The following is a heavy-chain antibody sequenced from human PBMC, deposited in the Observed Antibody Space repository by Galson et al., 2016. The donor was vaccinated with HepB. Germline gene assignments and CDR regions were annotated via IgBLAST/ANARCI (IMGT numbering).Heavy chain of an antibody. CDR3: ARTPRGVPSTDY. J-gene: IGHJ4*02. Sequence: CKASGYTFTSYDFNWVRQATGQGLEWMGWLNPNSGNTGIIQKFQGRLTMTRDTSISTAYMELSSLTSEDTAIYFCARTPRGVPSTDYWGQGTLVTVSS. V-gene: IGHV1-8*01. CDR1: GYTFTSYD. D-gene: IGHD1-26*01. CDR2: LNPNSGNT.